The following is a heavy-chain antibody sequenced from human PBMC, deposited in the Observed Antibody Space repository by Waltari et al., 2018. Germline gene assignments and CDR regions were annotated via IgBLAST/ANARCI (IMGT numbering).Heavy chain of an antibody. Sequence: QVQLVQSGAEVKKPGSSVEVSCKASGGTFSSYTISWVRPPPGQGLEWMGRIIPILGIANYAQKFQGRVTITADKSTSTAYMELSSLRSEDTAVYYCARLVFSGSYRHLDYWGQGTLVTVSS. J-gene: IGHJ4*02. CDR2: IIPILGIA. CDR3: ARLVFSGSYRHLDY. D-gene: IGHD1-26*01. CDR1: GGTFSSYT. V-gene: IGHV1-69*02.